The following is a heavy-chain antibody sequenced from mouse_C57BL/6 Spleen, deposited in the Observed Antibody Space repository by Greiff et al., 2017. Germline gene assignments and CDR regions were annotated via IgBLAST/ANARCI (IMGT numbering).Heavy chain of an antibody. CDR3: AREGTTVVADYFDY. CDR1: GFTFSSYA. V-gene: IGHV5-4*01. J-gene: IGHJ2*01. CDR2: ISDGGSYT. D-gene: IGHD1-1*01. Sequence: EVKVEESGGGLVKPGGSLKLSCAASGFTFSSYAMSWVRQTPEKRLEWVATISDGGSYTYYPDNVKGRFTISRDNAKNNLYLQMSHLKSEDTAMYYCAREGTTVVADYFDYWGQGTTLTVSS.